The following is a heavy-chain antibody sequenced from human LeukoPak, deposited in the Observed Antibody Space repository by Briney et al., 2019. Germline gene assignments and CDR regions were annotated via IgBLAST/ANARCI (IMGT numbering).Heavy chain of an antibody. D-gene: IGHD3-22*01. CDR1: GGSISSYY. CDR3: AREILYYYDSSGYYGWFDP. J-gene: IGHJ5*02. V-gene: IGHV4-59*12. CDR2: IYYSGST. Sequence: SETLSLTCTVSGGSISSYYWSWIRQPPGKGLEWIGYIYYSGSTNYNPSLKSRVTISVDTSKNQFSLKLSSVTAADTAVYYCAREILYYYDSSGYYGWFDPWGQGTLVTVSS.